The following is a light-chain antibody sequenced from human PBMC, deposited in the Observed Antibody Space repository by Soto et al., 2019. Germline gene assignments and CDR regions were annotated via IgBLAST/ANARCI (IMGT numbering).Light chain of an antibody. CDR3: TSYTPSSTLV. Sequence: QSVLTQPASVSGSPGQSITISCTGTSNDIGTYRYVSWYQQHPGKVPKLIIFEVSDRPSGVSHRFSGSKSGNTASLTISGIQAEDEADYYCTSYTPSSTLVFGGGTKLTVL. J-gene: IGLJ3*02. CDR1: SNDIGTYRY. V-gene: IGLV2-14*01. CDR2: EVS.